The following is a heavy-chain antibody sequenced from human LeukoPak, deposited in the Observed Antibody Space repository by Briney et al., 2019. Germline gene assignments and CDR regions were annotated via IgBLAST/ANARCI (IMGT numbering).Heavy chain of an antibody. J-gene: IGHJ4*02. Sequence: GGSLRLSRAASGFTFSSYEMNWVRQAPGKGLEWVSYISSSGSTIYYADSVKGRFTISRDNAKNSLYLQMNSLRVEDTAVYYCARDRWGYSYGGDWGQGTLVTVSS. CDR3: ARDRWGYSYGGD. D-gene: IGHD5-18*01. V-gene: IGHV3-48*03. CDR1: GFTFSSYE. CDR2: ISSSGSTI.